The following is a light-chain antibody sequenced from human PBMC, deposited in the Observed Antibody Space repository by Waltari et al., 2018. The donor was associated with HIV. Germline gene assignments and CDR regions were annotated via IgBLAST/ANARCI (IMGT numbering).Light chain of an antibody. CDR2: EAA. J-gene: IGKJ2*01. CDR1: QSISAK. V-gene: IGKV3-15*01. CDR3: QQYDSGPRGIT. Sequence: EIVMTQSPPTLSVSPGQRVTIPCRASQSISAKVAWYQQRPGQAPRLLIYEAATRPTGIPARFSGSGSGTEFTLTITSLQSEDFATYFCQQYDSGPRGITFGQGTMLEIK.